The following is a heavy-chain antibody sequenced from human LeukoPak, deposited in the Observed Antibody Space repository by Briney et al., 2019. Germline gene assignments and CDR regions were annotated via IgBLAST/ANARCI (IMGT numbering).Heavy chain of an antibody. Sequence: ETLSLTCTVSGGSISSYYWSWIRQPPGKGLEWVSAISGSGGSTYYADSVKGRFTISRDNSKNTLYLQMNSLRAEDTAVYYCAKDGYCSGGSCYYYHFDYWGQGTLVTVSS. CDR2: ISGSGGST. V-gene: IGHV3-23*01. J-gene: IGHJ4*02. CDR1: GGSISSYY. CDR3: AKDGYCSGGSCYYYHFDY. D-gene: IGHD2-15*01.